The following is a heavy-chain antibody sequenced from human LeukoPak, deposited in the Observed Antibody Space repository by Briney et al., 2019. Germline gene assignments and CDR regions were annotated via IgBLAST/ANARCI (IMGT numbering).Heavy chain of an antibody. CDR2: ISYDGTNK. D-gene: IGHD6-19*01. CDR1: GFTFSAYG. CDR3: ATHTSDWTSFDI. V-gene: IGHV3-30*03. J-gene: IGHJ3*02. Sequence: GGSLRLSCAASGFTFSAYGMHWVRQAPGKGLEWVAIISYDGTNKYYADSVKGRFTISRDNAKNTLYLQMNSLRAEDTAVYYCATHTSDWTSFDIWGQGTMVTVSS.